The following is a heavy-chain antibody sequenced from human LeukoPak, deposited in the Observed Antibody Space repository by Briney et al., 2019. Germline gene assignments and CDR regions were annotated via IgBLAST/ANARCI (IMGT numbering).Heavy chain of an antibody. CDR2: ISSSSSTI. CDR3: AKSTGIAVAGQNYYYYYMDV. J-gene: IGHJ6*03. CDR1: GFTFSSYS. V-gene: IGHV3-48*01. Sequence: GGSLRLSCAASGFTFSSYSMNWVRQAPGKGLEWVSYISSSSSTIYYADSVKGRFTISRDNAKNSLYLQMNSLRAEDTAVYYCAKSTGIAVAGQNYYYYYMDVWGKGTTVTVSS. D-gene: IGHD6-19*01.